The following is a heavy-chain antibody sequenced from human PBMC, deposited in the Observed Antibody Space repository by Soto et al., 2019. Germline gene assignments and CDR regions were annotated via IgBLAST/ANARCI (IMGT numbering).Heavy chain of an antibody. D-gene: IGHD5-12*01. CDR2: IIPIFGTA. V-gene: IGHV1-69*13. Sequence: SVKVSCKASGGTFSSYAISWVRQAPGQGLEWMGGIIPIFGTANYAQKFQGRVTITADESTSTAYMELSSLRSEDTAVYYCASFSSVEMATPFDYWGQGTLVTVSS. J-gene: IGHJ4*02. CDR3: ASFSSVEMATPFDY. CDR1: GGTFSSYA.